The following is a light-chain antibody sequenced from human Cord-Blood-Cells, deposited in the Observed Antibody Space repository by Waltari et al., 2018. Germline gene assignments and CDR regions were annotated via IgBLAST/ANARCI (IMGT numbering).Light chain of an antibody. CDR1: SSDVGSYNL. V-gene: IGLV2-23*01. CDR3: CSYAGSWV. CDR2: EGS. Sequence: QSALTQPASVSGSPGQSITISCPGPSSDVGSYNLVSWYQQHPGKAPNLMIYEGSKRPSGVSNRFSGSKSGNTASLTISGLQAEDEADYYCCSYAGSWVFGGGTKLTVL. J-gene: IGLJ3*02.